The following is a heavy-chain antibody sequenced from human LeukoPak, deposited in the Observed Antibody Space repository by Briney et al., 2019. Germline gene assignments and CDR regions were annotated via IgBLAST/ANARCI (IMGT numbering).Heavy chain of an antibody. Sequence: GGSLRLSCAASGFTFSSYTMSWVRQAPGKGLEWVSGISGSGDSTYYADSVKGRFTISRDNSKNTLYLQMNSLRAEDTAVYSCTRTRGCSSTSCYADYWGQGTLVTVSS. CDR2: ISGSGDST. CDR3: TRTRGCSSTSCYADY. CDR1: GFTFSSYT. V-gene: IGHV3-23*01. J-gene: IGHJ4*02. D-gene: IGHD2-2*01.